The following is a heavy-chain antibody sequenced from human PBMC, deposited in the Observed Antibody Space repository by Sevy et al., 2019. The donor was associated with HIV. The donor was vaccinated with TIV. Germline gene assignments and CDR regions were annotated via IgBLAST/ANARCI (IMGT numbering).Heavy chain of an antibody. CDR3: ARLDTKIKIFGVPRGAY. J-gene: IGHJ4*02. Sequence: SETLSLTCTVYGGSFSDFYWNWMRQPPGKGLEWIGEINHNGVTNYNPSLKSRVTISADAPNRQFFLNLSSVTAADTVVYYCARLDTKIKIFGVPRGAYWGPGTLVTVSS. CDR1: GGSFSDFY. CDR2: INHNGVT. V-gene: IGHV4-34*01. D-gene: IGHD3-3*01.